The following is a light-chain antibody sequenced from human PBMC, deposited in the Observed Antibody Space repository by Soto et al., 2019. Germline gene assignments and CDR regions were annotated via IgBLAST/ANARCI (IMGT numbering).Light chain of an antibody. CDR3: QQYESYPWT. CDR2: KAS. J-gene: IGKJ1*01. CDR1: QSISSW. Sequence: DIQMTQSPSTLSASVGDRVTITCRASQSISSWLAWYQQKPGKAPKLLIYKASSLESGVPARFSGSGSGTEFTLTVSSLQPDDFATYYCQQYESYPWTFGQGTKVEI. V-gene: IGKV1-5*03.